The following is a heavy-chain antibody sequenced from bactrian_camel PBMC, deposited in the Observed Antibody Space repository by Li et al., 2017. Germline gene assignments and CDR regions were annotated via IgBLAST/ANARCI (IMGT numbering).Heavy chain of an antibody. CDR3: VKGAEGITYGGRWYATILDY. CDR2: IDTFNGGGGAT. CDR1: GFTFSGYD. D-gene: IGHD6*01. V-gene: IGHV3S40*01. Sequence: VQLVESGGDLVQPGGSLTLSCLASGFTFSGYDMSWVRQAPGRGLEWVSTIDTFNGGGGATAYADSVKGRFTISRDNAKNTVYLQLNSLKFEDTALYYCVKGAEGITYGGRWYATILDYWGQGTQVTVS. J-gene: IGHJ4*01.